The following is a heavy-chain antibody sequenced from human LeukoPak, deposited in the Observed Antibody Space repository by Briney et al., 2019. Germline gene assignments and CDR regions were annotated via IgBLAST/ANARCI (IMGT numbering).Heavy chain of an antibody. Sequence: GESLKISCQGSGYTLTSYWIGWVRQIPGKGLEWMGIIYPGDSDTTYSPSFQGQVTISADKSIGTAYLQWSSLKASDTAMYYCARHKGSGKGERLDYWGQGTLVTVSS. D-gene: IGHD3-16*01. V-gene: IGHV5-51*01. CDR3: ARHKGSGKGERLDY. CDR2: IYPGDSDT. J-gene: IGHJ4*02. CDR1: GYTLTSYW.